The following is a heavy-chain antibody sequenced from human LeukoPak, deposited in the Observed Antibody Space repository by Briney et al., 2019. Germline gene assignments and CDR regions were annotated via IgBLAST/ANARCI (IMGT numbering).Heavy chain of an antibody. J-gene: IGHJ4*02. V-gene: IGHV4-34*01. Sequence: SETLSLTCAVYGGSFSGYYWSWIRQPPGKGLEWIGSIYYSGSTYYNPSLKSRVTISVDTSKNQFSLKLSSVTAADTAVYYCARDQVGSSWFDYWGQGTLVTVSS. CDR3: ARDQVGSSWFDY. D-gene: IGHD6-13*01. CDR1: GGSFSGYY. CDR2: IYYSGST.